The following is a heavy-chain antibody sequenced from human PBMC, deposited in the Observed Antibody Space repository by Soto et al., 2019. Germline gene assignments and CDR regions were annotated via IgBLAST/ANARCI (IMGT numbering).Heavy chain of an antibody. J-gene: IGHJ4*02. D-gene: IGHD6-6*01. V-gene: IGHV4-61*01. Sequence: QVQLQESGPGLVKPSETLSLTCTVSGGSVSSGSYYWSWIRQPPGKGLEWIGYIYYSGSTNYNPSLKSRFTISVDTSKNQFSLKLSSVTAADTAVYYCASSIAARPVFYWGQGTLVTVSS. CDR1: GGSVSSGSYY. CDR2: IYYSGST. CDR3: ASSIAARPVFY.